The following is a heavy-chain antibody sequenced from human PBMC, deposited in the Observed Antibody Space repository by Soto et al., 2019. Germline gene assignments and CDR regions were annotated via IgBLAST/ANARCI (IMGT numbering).Heavy chain of an antibody. CDR3: ARDSLVLYNIWSGHKEDYYLDV. J-gene: IGHJ6*03. CDR1: GGSISLYY. Sequence: SETLSLTCTVSGGSISLYYWTWIRQPPGKGLEWIGYIDYSGSTNYSPSLKSRVTMSVDTSKNQFSLRLSSVTAADTAVYYCARDSLVLYNIWSGHKEDYYLDVWGKGTTVTVSS. V-gene: IGHV4-59*01. D-gene: IGHD3-3*01. CDR2: IDYSGST.